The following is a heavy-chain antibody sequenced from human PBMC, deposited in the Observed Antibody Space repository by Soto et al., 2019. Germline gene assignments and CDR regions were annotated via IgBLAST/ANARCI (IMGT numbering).Heavy chain of an antibody. D-gene: IGHD2-21*02. CDR3: AREFIVVVTAEGDGMDV. CDR2: ISYDGSNK. J-gene: IGHJ6*02. CDR1: GFTFSSYA. V-gene: IGHV3-30-3*01. Sequence: GGSLRLSCAASGFTFSSYAMHWVRQAPGKGLEWVAVISYDGSNKYYADSVKGRFTISRDNSKNTLYLQMNSLRAEDTAVYYCAREFIVVVTAEGDGMDVWGQGTTVTVYS.